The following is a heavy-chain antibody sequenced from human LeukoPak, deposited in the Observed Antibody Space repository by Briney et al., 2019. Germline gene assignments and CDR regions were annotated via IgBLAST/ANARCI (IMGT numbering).Heavy chain of an antibody. CDR3: ARHNWSYYYDSIGFDY. J-gene: IGHJ4*02. Sequence: SETLSLTCTVSGGSISSYYWSWIRQPPGKGLEWIGYIYYSGSTNYNPSLKSRVTISVDTSKNQFSLKLSSVTAADTAVYYCARHNWSYYYDSIGFDYWGQGTLVTVSS. CDR1: GGSISSYY. CDR2: IYYSGST. V-gene: IGHV4-59*08. D-gene: IGHD3-22*01.